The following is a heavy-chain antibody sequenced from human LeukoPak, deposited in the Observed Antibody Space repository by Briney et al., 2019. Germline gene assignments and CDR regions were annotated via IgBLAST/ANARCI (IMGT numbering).Heavy chain of an antibody. Sequence: GSSVKVSCKVSGGTFNTYGISWVRQAPGLGLEWMGRIIPIFDSTNHAQRFQGRLTLTADKSTRTAYMELSSLTSEDTAVYYCATGRRPGNYSWGQGTLVVVSS. V-gene: IGHV1-69*06. J-gene: IGHJ4*02. D-gene: IGHD3-10*01. CDR2: IIPIFDST. CDR3: ATGRRPGNYS. CDR1: GGTFNTYG.